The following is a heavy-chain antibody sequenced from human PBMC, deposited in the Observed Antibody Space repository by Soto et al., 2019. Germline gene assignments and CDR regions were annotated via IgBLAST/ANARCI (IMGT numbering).Heavy chain of an antibody. CDR3: ARGLAGADY. J-gene: IGHJ4*02. CDR1: VYKFINYD. D-gene: IGHD1-26*01. V-gene: IGHV1-46*01. Sequence: ASVYKFINYDIHWVRNTTEQRLEWIGIINPNGGSTNYAQKFRGRVTMARDTSTSKVYMDLNSLRSYYTAVYYCARGLAGADYPGQGTLRSVSS. CDR2: INPNGGST.